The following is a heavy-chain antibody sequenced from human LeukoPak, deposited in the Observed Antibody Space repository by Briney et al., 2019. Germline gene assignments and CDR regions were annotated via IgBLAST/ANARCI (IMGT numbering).Heavy chain of an antibody. CDR1: GGSISSYY. D-gene: IGHD5-12*01. J-gene: IGHJ4*02. CDR2: IYTSGST. V-gene: IGHV4-4*07. CDR3: ARDSESGYDSTSFSR. Sequence: PSETLSLTCTVSGGSISSYYWSWIRQPAGKGLEWIGRIYTSGSTNYNPSLKSRVTMSVDTSKNQFYLKLSSVTAADTAVYYCARDSESGYDSTSFSRWGQGTLVTVSS.